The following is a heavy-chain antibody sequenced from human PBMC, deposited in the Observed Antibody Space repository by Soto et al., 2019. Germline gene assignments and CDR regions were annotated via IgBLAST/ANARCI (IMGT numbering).Heavy chain of an antibody. CDR2: IYYSGST. V-gene: IGHV4-59*12. D-gene: IGHD1-26*01. Sequence: SETLSLTCTVSGGSISSYYWSWIRQPPGKGLEWIGYIYYSGSTNYNPSLKSRVTISIDTSKNQFSLKLSSVTAADTAVYYCVRDDIGLGIDYWGLGTLVTVSS. CDR3: VRDDIGLGIDY. CDR1: GGSISSYY. J-gene: IGHJ4*02.